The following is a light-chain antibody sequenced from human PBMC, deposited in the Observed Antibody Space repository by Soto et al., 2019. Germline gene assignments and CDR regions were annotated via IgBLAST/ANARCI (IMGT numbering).Light chain of an antibody. CDR2: WAS. CDR1: QSVLYSSNNNNY. V-gene: IGKV4-1*01. Sequence: DIVMTQSPDSLAVSLGERAPMDGKSSQSVLYSSNNNNYIAWYQQKPGRPPKLIIYWASTRESGVPDRFIGSGSGTDFTLTISSLQAEDVAIYYCQQYYDTPSTFGQGTKVDIK. J-gene: IGKJ1*01. CDR3: QQYYDTPST.